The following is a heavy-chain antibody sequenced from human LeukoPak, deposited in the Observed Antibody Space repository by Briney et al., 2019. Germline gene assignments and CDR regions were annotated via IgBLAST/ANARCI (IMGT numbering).Heavy chain of an antibody. CDR2: ISAYNGNT. J-gene: IGHJ5*02. CDR1: GYTFTSYG. V-gene: IGHV1-18*01. D-gene: IGHD2-2*01. Sequence: ASVKVSCKASGYTFTSYGISWVRQAPGQGLEWMGWISAYNGNTNYAQKLQGRVTMITDTSTSTAYMELRSLRSDDTAVYYCARDSDCSSTSCHMNWFDPWGQGTLVTVSS. CDR3: ARDSDCSSTSCHMNWFDP.